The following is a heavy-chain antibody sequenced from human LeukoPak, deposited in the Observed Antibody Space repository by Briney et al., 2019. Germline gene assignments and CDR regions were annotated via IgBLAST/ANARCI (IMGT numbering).Heavy chain of an antibody. J-gene: IGHJ4*02. V-gene: IGHV3-23*01. CDR3: AKGTLGSCSGAACYEFDN. CDR1: GFSFSTYA. Sequence: PGGSLRLSCAASGFSFSTYAMNWVRQAPGKRLEWVSSITATGHDTYYALSVKGRITISRDNSKNTLYLQMNSLRADDTALYYCAKGTLGSCSGAACYEFDNWGQGTLVTVSS. CDR2: ITATGHDT. D-gene: IGHD2-2*01.